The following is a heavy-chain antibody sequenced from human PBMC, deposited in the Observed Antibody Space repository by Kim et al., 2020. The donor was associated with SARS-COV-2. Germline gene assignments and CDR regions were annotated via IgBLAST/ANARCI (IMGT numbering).Heavy chain of an antibody. J-gene: IGHJ4*02. D-gene: IGHD6-6*01. V-gene: IGHV4-34*01. CDR3: AGGRIAARPDY. Sequence: NSNPSLKSRVTISVDTSKNQFSLKLSSVTAADTAVYYCAGGRIAARPDYWGQGTLVTVSS.